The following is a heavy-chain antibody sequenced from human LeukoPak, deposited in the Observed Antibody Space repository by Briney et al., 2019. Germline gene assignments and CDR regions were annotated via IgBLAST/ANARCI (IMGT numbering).Heavy chain of an antibody. CDR1: GFTFSYYG. J-gene: IGHJ6*03. D-gene: IGHD1-26*01. Sequence: PGGSLRLSCAASGFTFSYYGMNWVRQAPGKGLEWVSGISGSGERTYYEDSVKGRFTISRDKSKNTLYLQMNSLRAEDTAVYYCAKGSIVGATSYYYIDVWGKGTTVTISS. V-gene: IGHV3-23*01. CDR3: AKGSIVGATSYYYIDV. CDR2: ISGSGERT.